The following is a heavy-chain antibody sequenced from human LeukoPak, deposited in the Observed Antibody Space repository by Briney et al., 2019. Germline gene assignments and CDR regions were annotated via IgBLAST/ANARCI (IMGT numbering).Heavy chain of an antibody. CDR2: IYPGDFDI. V-gene: IGHV5-51*01. D-gene: IGHD1-26*01. J-gene: IGHJ6*02. CDR1: GYSFTNYW. CDR3: ARLGSPPGGAYYYYGMDV. Sequence: GESLKISCKGSGYSFTNYWIGWVRQMPGKGLEWMGIIYPGDFDIRYSPSFQGQVTISADRPTNTAYLQWSSLKASDTAMYYCARLGSPPGGAYYYYGMDVWGQGTTVTVSS.